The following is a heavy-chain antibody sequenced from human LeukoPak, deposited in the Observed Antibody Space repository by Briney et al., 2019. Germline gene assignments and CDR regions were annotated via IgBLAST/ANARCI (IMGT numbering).Heavy chain of an antibody. J-gene: IGHJ3*02. CDR3: ARDWGGYNSDDAFDI. CDR2: ISAYNGNT. V-gene: IGHV1-18*01. Sequence: ASVKVSCKASGYTFTSYGISWVRQAPGQGLEWMGWISAYNGNTNYAQRLQGRVTMTTGTSTSTAYMELRSLRSDDTAVYYCARDWGGYNSDDAFDIWGQGTVVTVSS. D-gene: IGHD5-24*01. CDR1: GYTFTSYG.